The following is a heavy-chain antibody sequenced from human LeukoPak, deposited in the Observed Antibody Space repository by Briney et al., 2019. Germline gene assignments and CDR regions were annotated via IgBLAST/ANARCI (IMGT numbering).Heavy chain of an antibody. D-gene: IGHD3-3*01. CDR1: GGSISSYY. CDR3: ARASYDFWSGHPPIWFDP. J-gene: IGHJ5*02. CDR2: IYYSGST. V-gene: IGHV4-59*01. Sequence: SETLSLTCTVSGGSISSYYWSWIRQPPGKGLEWIGYIYYSGSTNYNPSLKSRVTISVDTSKNQFSLKLSSVTAADTAVYYCARASYDFWSGHPPIWFDPWGQGTLVTVSS.